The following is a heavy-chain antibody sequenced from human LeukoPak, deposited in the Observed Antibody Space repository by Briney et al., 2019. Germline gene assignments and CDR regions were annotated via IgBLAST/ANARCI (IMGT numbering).Heavy chain of an antibody. CDR1: GFTYSSYG. CDR3: AKGDSSGWFSEPNYYFDY. J-gene: IGHJ4*02. V-gene: IGHV3-30*02. Sequence: PGGSLRLSCAASGFTYSSYGMHWVRQAPGKGLEWVAFIRYDGSNKYYADSVKGRFTISRDNSKNTLYLQMNSLRAEDTAVYYCAKGDSSGWFSEPNYYFDYWGQGTLVTVSS. CDR2: IRYDGSNK. D-gene: IGHD6-19*01.